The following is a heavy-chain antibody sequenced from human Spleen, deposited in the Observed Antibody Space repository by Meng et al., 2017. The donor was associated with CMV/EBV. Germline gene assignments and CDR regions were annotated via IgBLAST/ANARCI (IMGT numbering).Heavy chain of an antibody. CDR2: IYYSGST. CDR1: GGSISNYY. Sequence: SETLSLTCTVSGGSISNYYWSWIRQPPGKGLEWIGYIYYSGSTNYNPSLKSRVTISVDTSKNQFSLKLSSVTAADTAVYYCARVPGVHCSSTSCLYYYGMDVWGQGTTVTVSS. D-gene: IGHD2-2*01. V-gene: IGHV4-59*01. J-gene: IGHJ6*02. CDR3: ARVPGVHCSSTSCLYYYGMDV.